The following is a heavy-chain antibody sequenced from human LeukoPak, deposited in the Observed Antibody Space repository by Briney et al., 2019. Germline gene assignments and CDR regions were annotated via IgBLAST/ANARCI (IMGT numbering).Heavy chain of an antibody. J-gene: IGHJ2*01. CDR2: INHSGST. Sequence: SETLSLTCAVYGGSFSGYYWSWIRQPPGKGLEWIGEINHSGSTNYNPSLKSRVTISVDTSKNQFSLKLSSVTAADTAVYYCARDLLVVTNWYFDLWGRGTLVTVSS. CDR3: ARDLLVVTNWYFDL. V-gene: IGHV4-34*01. CDR1: GGSFSGYY. D-gene: IGHD4-23*01.